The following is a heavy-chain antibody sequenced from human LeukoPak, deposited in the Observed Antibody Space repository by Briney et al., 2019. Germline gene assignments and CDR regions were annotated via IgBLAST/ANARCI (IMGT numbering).Heavy chain of an antibody. J-gene: IGHJ4*02. D-gene: IGHD3-9*01. CDR3: ARGGDQQSYYDILTGYHKDY. CDR1: GFTFSSYA. V-gene: IGHV3-30-3*01. CDR2: ISYDGSNK. Sequence: GGSLRLSCAASGFTFSSYAVHWVRQAPGKGLEWVAVISYDGSNKYYADSVKGRFTISRDNSKNTLYLQMNSLRAEDTAVYYCARGGDQQSYYDILTGYHKDYWGQGTLVTVSS.